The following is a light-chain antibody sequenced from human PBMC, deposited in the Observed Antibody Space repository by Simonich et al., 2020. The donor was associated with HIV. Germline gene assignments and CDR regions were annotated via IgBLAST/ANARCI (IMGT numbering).Light chain of an antibody. CDR3: SSYTSSSTWV. CDR2: EGS. Sequence: QSALTQPRSVSGSPGQSITISCTGTSSNVGSYNLVSWYQQHPGKAPKLMIYEGSKRPSVVSNRFSGSKSGNTASLTISGLQAEDGADYYCSSYTSSSTWVFGGGTKLTVL. CDR1: SSNVGSYNL. J-gene: IGLJ3*02. V-gene: IGLV2-14*02.